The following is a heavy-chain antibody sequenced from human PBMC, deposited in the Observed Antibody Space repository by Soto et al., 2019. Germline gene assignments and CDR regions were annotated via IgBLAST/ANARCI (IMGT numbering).Heavy chain of an antibody. V-gene: IGHV4-59*08. CDR2: KGYSGYN. CDR3: ARQGFGPLHGIVDV. CDR1: GGPMSNYY. Sequence: QVQLQESGPGLVKPSETLSLTCTISGGPMSNYYCSWFRQPPGQVLEWIGYKGYSGYNSYNPSLRRRVTISLDTSKNQFYLSLSAVTAADTALYYGARQGFGPLHGIVDVWGQGPSVTVSS. D-gene: IGHD3-10*01. J-gene: IGHJ6*01.